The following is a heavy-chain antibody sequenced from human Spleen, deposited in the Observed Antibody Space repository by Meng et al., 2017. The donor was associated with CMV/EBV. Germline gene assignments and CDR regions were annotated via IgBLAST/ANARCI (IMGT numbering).Heavy chain of an antibody. V-gene: IGHV3-30*04. D-gene: IGHD2-2*02. CDR3: ATDTSWYTYPSFDY. J-gene: IGHJ4*02. Sequence: GEPLKISCAASGFTFSDYSLHWVRQAPGKGLEWVAFISSDGSNKYYADSVKGRFTISRDNSKNTLSLQMNSLSAEDTAVYYCATDTSWYTYPSFDYWGQGTLVTVSS. CDR2: ISSDGSNK. CDR1: GFTFSDYS.